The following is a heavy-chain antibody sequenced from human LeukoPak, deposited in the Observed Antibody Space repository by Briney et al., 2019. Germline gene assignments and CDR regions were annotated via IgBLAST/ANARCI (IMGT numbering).Heavy chain of an antibody. CDR2: ISSSSSTI. V-gene: IGHV3-48*01. CDR3: AKDYGNYYYYMDV. Sequence: GGSLRLSYAASGFTFSSYSMNWVRQAPGRGLEWVSYISSSSSTIYYADSVKGRFTISRDNSKNTMYMQMNSLRAEDTAIYYCAKDYGNYYYYMDVWGKGTTVSISS. D-gene: IGHD1-26*01. J-gene: IGHJ6*03. CDR1: GFTFSSYS.